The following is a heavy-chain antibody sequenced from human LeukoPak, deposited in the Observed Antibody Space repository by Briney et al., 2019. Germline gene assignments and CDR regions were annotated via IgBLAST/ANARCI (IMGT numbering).Heavy chain of an antibody. CDR2: LYSGGNS. V-gene: IGHV3-66*01. J-gene: IGHJ6*02. D-gene: IGHD4-11*01. CDR1: GFTVSSYY. CDR3: ARSYSNHLFGMDV. Sequence: GGSLRLSCAASGFTVSSYYMTWVRQAPGKGLEWVSVLYSGGNSYYADSVKGRVAISRDNSKNTVFLQMNSVRAEDTAVYYCARSYSNHLFGMDVWGQGTTVTVSS.